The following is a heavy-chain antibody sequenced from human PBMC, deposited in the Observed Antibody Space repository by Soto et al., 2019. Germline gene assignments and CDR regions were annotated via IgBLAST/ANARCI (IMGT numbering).Heavy chain of an antibody. CDR2: TNHTENP. CDR1: SDTISTGGYT. J-gene: IGHJ4*02. CDR3: ARQGIGVDIGYCGL. Sequence: PSDTLSLTCDVSSDTISTGGYTWAWIRQTPGKALEWSGHTNHTENPYYNPSLKSRVIISVDRSKNQFSLKVRSVTAADTAVYNGARQGIGVDIGYCGLRGQGRLVTVS. D-gene: IGHD2-21*01. V-gene: IGHV4-30-2*01.